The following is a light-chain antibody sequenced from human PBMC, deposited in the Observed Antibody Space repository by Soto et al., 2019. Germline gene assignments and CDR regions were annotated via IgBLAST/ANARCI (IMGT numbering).Light chain of an antibody. Sequence: QSALTQPASVSGSPGQSITISCTGTSKDVGGYKYVSWYQQHPGKAPKLMIYEVSNRPSGISIRFSGSKSGNTASLTISGLQAGDEALYYCSSYTSSSSLVVFGGGTKLTVL. CDR2: EVS. CDR1: SKDVGGYKY. V-gene: IGLV2-14*01. J-gene: IGLJ2*01. CDR3: SSYTSSSSLVV.